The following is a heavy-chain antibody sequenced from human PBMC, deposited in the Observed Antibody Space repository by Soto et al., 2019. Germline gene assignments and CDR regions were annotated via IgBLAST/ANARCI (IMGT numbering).Heavy chain of an antibody. CDR1: GYSFTSYW. V-gene: IGHV5-51*01. CDR2: IYPGDSDT. D-gene: IGHD2-8*01. CDR3: ARLDIVLIPDY. J-gene: IGHJ4*02. Sequence: GESLKISCKGSGYSFTSYWIGWVRQMPGKGLEWMGIIYPGDSDTRYSPSFQGQVTNSADKSISTAYRQWSSLKASDTAMYYCARLDIVLIPDYWGQGTLVTVSS.